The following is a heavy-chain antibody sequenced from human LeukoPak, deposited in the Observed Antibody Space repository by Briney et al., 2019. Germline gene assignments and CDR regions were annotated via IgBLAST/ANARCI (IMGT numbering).Heavy chain of an antibody. CDR1: GFTFSNFP. CDR2: ISIDGGSA. J-gene: IGHJ4*02. V-gene: IGHV3-64D*09. D-gene: IGHD3-22*01. CDR3: AKAIFFGSGSYYAY. Sequence: PGGSLRLSCSASGFTFSNFPMHWVRQAPGMGLECVSAISIDGGSAYYADSVKGRFTISRDNSKNTLYLQMNSLRVEDTAVYYCAKAIFFGSGSYYAYWGQGTLVTVSS.